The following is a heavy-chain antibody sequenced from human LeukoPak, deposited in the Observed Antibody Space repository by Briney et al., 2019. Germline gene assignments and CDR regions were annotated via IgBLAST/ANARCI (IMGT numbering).Heavy chain of an antibody. J-gene: IGHJ5*02. V-gene: IGHV4-34*01. CDR2: INHSGST. CDR3: AREDSYDSSALTLSFP. Sequence: PSETLSLTCAVYGGSFSGYYWSWIRQPPGKGLEWIGEINHSGSTNYNPSLKSRVTISVDTSKNQFSLKLSSVTAADTAVYYCAREDSYDSSALTLSFPWGQGTLVTVSS. CDR1: GGSFSGYY. D-gene: IGHD3-22*01.